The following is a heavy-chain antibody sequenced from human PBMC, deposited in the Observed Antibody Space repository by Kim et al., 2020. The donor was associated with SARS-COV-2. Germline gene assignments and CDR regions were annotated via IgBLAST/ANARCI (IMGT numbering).Heavy chain of an antibody. J-gene: IGHJ6*03. V-gene: IGHV3-21*01. CDR1: GFTFSSYS. CDR3: ARDLSVVPAATGGGVFYYYYYMDV. Sequence: GGSLRLSCAASGFTFSSYSMNWVRQAPGKGLEWVSSISSSSSYIYYADSVKGRFTISRDNAKNSLYLQMNSLRAEDTAVYYCARDLSVVPAATGGGVFYYYYYMDVWGKGTTVTVSS. D-gene: IGHD2-2*01. CDR2: ISSSSSYI.